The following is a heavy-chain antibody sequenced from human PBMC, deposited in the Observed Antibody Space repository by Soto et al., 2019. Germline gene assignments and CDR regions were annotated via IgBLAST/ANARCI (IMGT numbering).Heavy chain of an antibody. CDR1: GYSFTGHY. CDR3: STVDAVVGIWFDI. D-gene: IGHD3-22*01. Sequence: ASVKLSCKASGYSFTGHYIHWVRQAPGQGLEWMGWINPNSGSTTYAQKFQGRVTMTRDTSISTAYMELSSLRSDDTAVFYVSTVDAVVGIWFDIWGQGSLVTLAS. V-gene: IGHV1-2*02. J-gene: IGHJ5*02. CDR2: INPNSGST.